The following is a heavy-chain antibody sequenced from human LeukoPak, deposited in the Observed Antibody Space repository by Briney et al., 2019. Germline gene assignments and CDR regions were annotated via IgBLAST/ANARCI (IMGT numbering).Heavy chain of an antibody. CDR1: GFSFSNFA. J-gene: IGHJ4*02. V-gene: IGHV3-23*01. D-gene: IGHD5-12*01. CDR3: AKGAYDYIEMGYFDY. Sequence: GASLRLSCAASGFSFSNFAMSWVRQAPWKGLEWVSLIIGSSGDTFYADSVKGRFTISRDNSKNRLYLQMNSLRAEDTALYYCAKGAYDYIEMGYFDYWGQGTLVTVSS. CDR2: IIGSSGDT.